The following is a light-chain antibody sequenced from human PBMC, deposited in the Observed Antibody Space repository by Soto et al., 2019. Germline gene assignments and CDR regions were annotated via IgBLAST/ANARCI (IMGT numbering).Light chain of an antibody. V-gene: IGKV1-5*01. CDR3: QQYNSYS. CDR2: HAT. Sequence: DIQMTQSPSSVSASVGDRVTITCRASQGISSWLAWYKQNPGTALKVLIYHATNLQSGDTSRFSGSGSGTEFTLTISSLQPDDFATYYCQQYNSYSFGQGTKVDIK. J-gene: IGKJ1*01. CDR1: QGISSW.